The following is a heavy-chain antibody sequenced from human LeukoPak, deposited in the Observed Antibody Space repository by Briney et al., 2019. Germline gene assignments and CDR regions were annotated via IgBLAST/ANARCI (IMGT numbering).Heavy chain of an antibody. Sequence: GGSLRLSCAASGFTFSSYWMSWVRQAPGKGLEWVANIKQDGSEKYYVDSVKGRFTISRDNAKNSLYLQMNSLRAEDTAVYYSARDGGIAAAGTFFDYWGQGTLVTVSS. D-gene: IGHD6-13*01. CDR2: IKQDGSEK. J-gene: IGHJ4*02. CDR3: ARDGGIAAAGTFFDY. V-gene: IGHV3-7*01. CDR1: GFTFSSYW.